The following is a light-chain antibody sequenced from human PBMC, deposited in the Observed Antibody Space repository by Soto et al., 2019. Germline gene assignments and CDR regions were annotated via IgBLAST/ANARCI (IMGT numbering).Light chain of an antibody. CDR3: AAGDDSLSGRV. J-gene: IGLJ1*01. CDR1: SSNIGSNY. Sequence: QSVLTQPPSASGTPGQRVTISCSGSSSNIGSNYVYWYQHLPGTAPKLLIYRTNQRPSGVPDRFSGSRSGTSAFLAFSGLRSEDEADYYCAAGDDSLSGRVFGTGTKVTVL. CDR2: RTN. V-gene: IGLV1-47*01.